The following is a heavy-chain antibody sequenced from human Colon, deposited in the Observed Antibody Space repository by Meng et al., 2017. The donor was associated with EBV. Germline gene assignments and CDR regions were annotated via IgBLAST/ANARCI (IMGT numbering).Heavy chain of an antibody. J-gene: IGHJ4*02. Sequence: QVQPQQWGTGLLNPSETLSPTCGVSGGSLSGYYWSWIRHFPGRTLEFIGDINHSGSANYNPSLRSRVTISVDTSKNQIFLNLHSVTAADTAVYHCARTFGYCSNNNCPRTLGYWGQGTLVTVSS. CDR2: INHSGSA. CDR3: ARTFGYCSNNNCPRTLGY. D-gene: IGHD2-2*03. CDR1: GGSLSGYY. V-gene: IGHV4-34*02.